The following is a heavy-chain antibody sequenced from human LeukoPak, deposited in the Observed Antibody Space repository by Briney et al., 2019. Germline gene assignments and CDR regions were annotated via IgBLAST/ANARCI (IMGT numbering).Heavy chain of an antibody. CDR2: ISAYNGNT. D-gene: IGHD2-21*02. CDR3: ARDGTYCGGDCYSDY. CDR1: GYTFTSYG. Sequence: ASVKVSCKASGYTFTSYGISWVRQAPGQGRDWMGWISAYNGNTNYAQKLQGRVTMTTDTSTSTAYMELRSLRSDDTAVYYCARDGTYCGGDCYSDYWGQGTLVTVSS. V-gene: IGHV1-18*01. J-gene: IGHJ4*02.